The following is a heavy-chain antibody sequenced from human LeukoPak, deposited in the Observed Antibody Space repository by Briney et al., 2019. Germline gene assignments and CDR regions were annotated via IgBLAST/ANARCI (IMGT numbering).Heavy chain of an antibody. CDR1: GYTFSSYE. CDR2: ISSSGSTL. D-gene: IGHD5-12*01. V-gene: IGHV3-48*03. Sequence: LPGGSLRLSCAASGYTFSSYELNWVRQSPGKGLEWISYISSSGSTLYYADSVKGRFTISRDDAKNSLYLQMNSLRGDDTAMYYCAGERGGYGFYWGQGTLVTVSS. J-gene: IGHJ4*02. CDR3: AGERGGYGFY.